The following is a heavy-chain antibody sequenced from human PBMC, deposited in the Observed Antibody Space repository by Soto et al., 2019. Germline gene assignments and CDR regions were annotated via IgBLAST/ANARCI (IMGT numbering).Heavy chain of an antibody. CDR2: ISGSGGST. CDR1: GFTFSSYA. CDR3: AKGQTAVTIFGVVIISGYFDY. V-gene: IGHV3-23*01. Sequence: EVQLLESGGGLVQPGGSLRFSCAASGFTFSSYAMSWVRQAPGKGLEWVSAISGSGGSTYYADSVKGRFTISRDNSKNTLYLQMNSLRAEDTAVYYCAKGQTAVTIFGVVIISGYFDYWGQGTLVTVSS. D-gene: IGHD3-3*01. J-gene: IGHJ4*02.